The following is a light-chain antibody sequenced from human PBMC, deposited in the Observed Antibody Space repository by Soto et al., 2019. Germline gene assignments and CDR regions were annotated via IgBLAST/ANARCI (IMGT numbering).Light chain of an antibody. CDR2: EVN. Sequence: QSVLTQPPSASGSPGQSVTISCTGTSTDVGDYKYVFWYQQHPGKAPELLIYEVNKRPSGVPDRFSGSKSGNTASLTVSGLQAEDEADYYCSSLAGGTLVFGGGTKVTVL. CDR1: STDVGDYKY. V-gene: IGLV2-8*01. CDR3: SSLAGGTLV. J-gene: IGLJ2*01.